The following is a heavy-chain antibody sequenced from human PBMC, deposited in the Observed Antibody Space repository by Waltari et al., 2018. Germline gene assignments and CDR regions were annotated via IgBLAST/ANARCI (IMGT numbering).Heavy chain of an antibody. CDR2: IRSSSSTI. J-gene: IGHJ4*02. V-gene: IGHV3-48*04. Sequence: EVQLVESWGGLVQPGGSLRLSCAASGFTFSSYSMNWVRQAPGKGVGWGSYIRSSSSTIYYAESVKGRFTISRDNAKNSLDLQMNSRRAEDTAVYYCARVLTTVGYYFDYWGQGTLVTVSS. CDR3: ARVLTTVGYYFDY. D-gene: IGHD4-17*01. CDR1: GFTFSSYS.